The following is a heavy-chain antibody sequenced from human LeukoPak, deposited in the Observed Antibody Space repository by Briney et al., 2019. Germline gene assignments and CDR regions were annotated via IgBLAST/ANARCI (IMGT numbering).Heavy chain of an antibody. Sequence: GGSLRLSCAASGFTFDDYAMHWVRQAPGKGLEWVSVISWNSGSIGYADSVKGRFTISRDNAKNSLYLQMNSLRAEDMALYYCAKSYSSSWYAEYFQHWGQGTLVTVSS. CDR1: GFTFDDYA. CDR2: ISWNSGSI. CDR3: AKSYSSSWYAEYFQH. J-gene: IGHJ1*01. D-gene: IGHD6-13*01. V-gene: IGHV3-9*03.